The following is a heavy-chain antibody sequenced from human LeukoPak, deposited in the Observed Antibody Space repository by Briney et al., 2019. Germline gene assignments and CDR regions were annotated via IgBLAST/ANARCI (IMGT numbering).Heavy chain of an antibody. CDR3: TRGRRLDNAPTAPCEY. D-gene: IGHD2-2*03. V-gene: IGHV1-2*02. J-gene: IGHJ4*02. CDR1: GYIFTGYY. CDR2: INPNSGDT. Sequence: GASVKVSCKASGYIFTGYYMHWVRQAPGQGLEWMGWINPNSGDTGYAQKFQGRVTMTRDTSIRTVYMELSSLKSDDTAVYYCTRGRRLDNAPTAPCEYWGQGTLVTVSS.